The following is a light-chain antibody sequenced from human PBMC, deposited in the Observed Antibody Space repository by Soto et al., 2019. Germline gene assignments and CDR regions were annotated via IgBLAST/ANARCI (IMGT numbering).Light chain of an antibody. CDR1: QNIYSN. Sequence: IVITQSPATLSVSPGERATLSCRASQNIYSNVAWYQRRPGQAPRLLIYRASTRAPGIPARFSGSGSGTEFTLTISRLQSEDFTVYSCLQYHNLWAFGQGTKVDIK. J-gene: IGKJ1*01. CDR2: RAS. CDR3: LQYHNLWA. V-gene: IGKV3-15*01.